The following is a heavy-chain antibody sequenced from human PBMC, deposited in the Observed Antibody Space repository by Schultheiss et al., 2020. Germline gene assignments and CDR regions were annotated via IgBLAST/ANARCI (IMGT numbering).Heavy chain of an antibody. CDR1: GGSFSGYY. CDR2: INHSGST. CDR3: ARDPDWGAFDI. D-gene: IGHD3-16*01. J-gene: IGHJ3*02. V-gene: IGHV4-34*01. Sequence: SETLSLTCAVYGGSFSGYYWSWIRQPPGKGLEWIGEINHSGSTNYNPSLKSRVTISVDTSKNQFSLKLSSVTAADTAVYYCARDPDWGAFDIWGQGTIVTVSS.